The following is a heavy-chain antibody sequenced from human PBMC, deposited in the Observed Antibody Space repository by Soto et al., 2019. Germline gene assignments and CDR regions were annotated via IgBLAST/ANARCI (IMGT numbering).Heavy chain of an antibody. CDR2: ISGSGGST. D-gene: IGHD3-22*01. Sequence: EVQLLESGGGLVQPGGSLRLSCAASGFTFSSYAMSWVRQAPGKGLEWVSAISGSGGSTYYADSVKGLFTIRRDNSKNALYLQINSLRAEDTAVDYCAKHSYYYDSYWGQGTLVTVSS. CDR3: AKHSYYYDSY. CDR1: GFTFSSYA. J-gene: IGHJ4*02. V-gene: IGHV3-23*01.